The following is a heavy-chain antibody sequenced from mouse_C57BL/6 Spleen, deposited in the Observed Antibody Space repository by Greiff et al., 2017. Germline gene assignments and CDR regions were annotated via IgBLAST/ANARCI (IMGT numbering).Heavy chain of an antibody. CDR3: ARRGLYGSSYWYFDV. CDR2: INPNNGGT. CDR1: GYTFTDYN. V-gene: IGHV1-18*01. J-gene: IGHJ1*03. Sequence: VQLQQSGPELVKPGASVKIPCKASGYTFTDYNMDWVKQSHGKSLEWIGDINPNNGGTIYNQKFKGKATLTVDKSSSTAYMELRSLTSEDTAVYYCARRGLYGSSYWYFDVWGTGTTVTVSS. D-gene: IGHD1-1*01.